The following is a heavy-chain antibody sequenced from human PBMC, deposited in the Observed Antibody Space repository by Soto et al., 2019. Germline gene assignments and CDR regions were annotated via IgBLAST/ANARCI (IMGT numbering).Heavy chain of an antibody. J-gene: IGHJ4*02. CDR1: GTSFSAYY. CDR3: ARGSSFDN. CDR2: INHSGRT. Sequence: QVQLQQWGAGLLKPSETLSLTCAVYGTSFSAYYWSWIRQPPGKGLEWIGEINHSGRTNYNPSLESRVTISVNTSKNQFSLRLTSVTAADTAVYYCARGSSFDNWVQGTLVAVSS. V-gene: IGHV4-34*01.